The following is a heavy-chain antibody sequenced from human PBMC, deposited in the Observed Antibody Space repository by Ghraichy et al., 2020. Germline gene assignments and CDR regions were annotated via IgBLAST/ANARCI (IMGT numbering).Heavy chain of an antibody. CDR2: ISGGGDST. Sequence: LSLTCAASGFTFTRYAMSWVRQAPGKGLEWVSAISGGGDSTNYTDSVKGRFTISRDNSRNTLYLGMNSLRVEDTATYYCAKKKDSSGYFNEWGQGTLVTVSS. CDR3: AKKKDSSGYFNE. D-gene: IGHD3-22*01. J-gene: IGHJ4*02. V-gene: IGHV3-23*01. CDR1: GFTFTRYA.